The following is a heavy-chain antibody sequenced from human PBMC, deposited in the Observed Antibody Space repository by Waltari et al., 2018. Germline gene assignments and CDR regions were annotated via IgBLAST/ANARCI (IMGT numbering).Heavy chain of an antibody. CDR1: AGSISSYY. V-gene: IGHV4-59*01. CDR3: ARTFTIFGGYDY. Sequence: QVQLQESGPGLVKPSETLSLTCTVSAGSISSYYWSWIRQPPGKGLEWIWYIYYSGSTNYNPSLKSRVTISVDTSKNRFSLRLSSVTAADTAVYYCARTFTIFGGYDYWGQGTLVTVSS. J-gene: IGHJ4*02. CDR2: IYYSGST. D-gene: IGHD3-3*01.